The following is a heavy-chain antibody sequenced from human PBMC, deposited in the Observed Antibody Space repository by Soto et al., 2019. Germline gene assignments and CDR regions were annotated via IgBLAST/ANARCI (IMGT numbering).Heavy chain of an antibody. J-gene: IGHJ5*02. CDR1: GYTFTSYD. Sequence: QVQLVQSGAEVKKPGASVKVSCKASGYTFTSYDINWVRQATGQGLEWMGWMNPNSGNTGYAQKFQGRVTMTRNTSISTAYMELSSLRSEDTAVYYCARGVIGTKGQYNWFDPWGQGTLVTVSS. CDR2: MNPNSGNT. V-gene: IGHV1-8*01. D-gene: IGHD1-20*01. CDR3: ARGVIGTKGQYNWFDP.